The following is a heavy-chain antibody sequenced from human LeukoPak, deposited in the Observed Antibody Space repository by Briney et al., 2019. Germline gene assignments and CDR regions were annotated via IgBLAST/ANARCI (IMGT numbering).Heavy chain of an antibody. D-gene: IGHD3-3*01. V-gene: IGHV4-34*01. CDR1: GGSFSGYY. Sequence: SETLSLTCAVYGGSFSGYYWSWIRQSPGKGLEWIGHFYYSGSTNYNPSLKSRVTISADTSKNQFSLKLTSVTAADTAVYYCANRDGVYWGQGILVSVSS. CDR2: FYYSGST. CDR3: ANRDGVY. J-gene: IGHJ4*02.